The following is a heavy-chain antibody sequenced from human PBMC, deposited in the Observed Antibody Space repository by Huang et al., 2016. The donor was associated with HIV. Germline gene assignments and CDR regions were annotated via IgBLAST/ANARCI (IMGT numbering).Heavy chain of an antibody. CDR2: INHSERT. V-gene: IGHV4-34*01. Sequence: QVQLQQWGAGLLRPSETLSLTCAVYGGSFSGYYGTWIRQPPGKGLEWIGEINHSERTNHNPSRKSRGTISVDNARNQFSLTLASVTGADTAVYYWARSQGGYYYYYMDVWGKGTTVTVSS. CDR3: ARSQGGYYYYYMDV. J-gene: IGHJ6*03. CDR1: GGSFSGYY.